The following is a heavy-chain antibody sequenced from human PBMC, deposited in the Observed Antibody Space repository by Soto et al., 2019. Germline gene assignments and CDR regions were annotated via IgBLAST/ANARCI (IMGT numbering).Heavy chain of an antibody. Sequence: GASVKVSCKASGYTFTSYGISWVRQAPGQGLEWMGWISAYNGNTNYAQKLQGRVTMTTDTSTSTAYMELRSLRSDDTAVYYCARGSNYFGPGSYNPYNWFDPWGQGTLVTVSS. CDR2: ISAYNGNT. CDR3: ARGSNYFGPGSYNPYNWFDP. V-gene: IGHV1-18*01. D-gene: IGHD3-10*01. J-gene: IGHJ5*02. CDR1: GYTFTSYG.